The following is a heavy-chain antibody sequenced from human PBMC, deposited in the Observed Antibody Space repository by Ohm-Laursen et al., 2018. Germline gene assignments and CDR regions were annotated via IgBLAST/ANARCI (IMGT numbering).Heavy chain of an antibody. CDR2: IKSKTDGGTT. J-gene: IGHJ4*02. D-gene: IGHD3-10*01. V-gene: IGHV3-15*01. CDR1: GFTFSSYA. CDR3: TTYYRRYFDY. Sequence: SLRLSCAASGFTFSSYAMSWVRQAPGKGLEWVGRIKSKTDGGTTDYAAPVEGRFTISRDDSKNTLYLQMNSLKTEDTAVYYCTTYYRRYFDYWGQGTLVTVSS.